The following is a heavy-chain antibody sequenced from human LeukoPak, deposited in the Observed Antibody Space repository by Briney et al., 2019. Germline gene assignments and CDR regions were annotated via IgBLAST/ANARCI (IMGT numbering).Heavy chain of an antibody. V-gene: IGHV1-2*02. D-gene: IGHD2-8*01. CDR3: ARGLRVSEDY. J-gene: IGHJ4*02. Sequence: ASVKVSCKASGYTLTDYYIYWVRQAPGQGLEWMGWINPNSGGTNYAQKFQSRVTVTRDTSISTAYMELSRLKSDDTAIYYCARGLRVSEDYWGQGTLFTVTS. CDR1: GYTLTDYY. CDR2: INPNSGGT.